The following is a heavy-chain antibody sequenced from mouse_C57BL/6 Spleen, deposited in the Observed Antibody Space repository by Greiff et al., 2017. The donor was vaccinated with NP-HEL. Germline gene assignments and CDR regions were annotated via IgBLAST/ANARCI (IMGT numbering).Heavy chain of an antibody. CDR3: ARIEGGAAQATFAY. CDR2: IWTGGGT. D-gene: IGHD3-2*02. CDR1: GFSLTSYA. V-gene: IGHV2-9-1*01. J-gene: IGHJ3*01. Sequence: VQVVESGPGLVAPSQSLSITCTVSGFSLTSYAISWVRQPPGKGLEWLGVIWTGGGTNYNSALKSRLSISKDNSKSQVFLKMNSLQTDDTARYYCARIEGGAAQATFAYWGQGTLVTVSA.